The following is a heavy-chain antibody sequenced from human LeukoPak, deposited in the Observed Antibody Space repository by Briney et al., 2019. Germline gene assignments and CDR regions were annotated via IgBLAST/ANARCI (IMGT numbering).Heavy chain of an antibody. CDR2: INSDGSST. D-gene: IGHD5-24*01. Sequence: GGSLRLSCAASGFTFSSYWMHWVRQAPGKGLVWVSRINSDGSSTSYADSVEGRFTISRDNAKNTLYLQMNSLRAEDTAVYYCARGGDGYNYVNWGQGTLVTVSS. CDR3: ARGGDGYNYVN. J-gene: IGHJ4*02. V-gene: IGHV3-74*01. CDR1: GFTFSSYW.